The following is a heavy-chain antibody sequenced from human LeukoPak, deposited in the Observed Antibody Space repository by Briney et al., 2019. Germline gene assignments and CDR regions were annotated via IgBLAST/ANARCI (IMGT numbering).Heavy chain of an antibody. CDR3: ACPPHMIVVPHDAFDI. D-gene: IGHD3-22*01. CDR2: ISSSSSYI. CDR1: GFTFSSYS. J-gene: IGHJ3*02. V-gene: IGHV3-21*04. Sequence: PGGSLRLSCAASGFTFSSYSMNWVRQAPGKGLEWVSSISSSSSYIYYADSVKGRFTISRDNSKNTLYLQMNSLRAEDTAVYYCACPPHMIVVPHDAFDIWGQGTMVTVSS.